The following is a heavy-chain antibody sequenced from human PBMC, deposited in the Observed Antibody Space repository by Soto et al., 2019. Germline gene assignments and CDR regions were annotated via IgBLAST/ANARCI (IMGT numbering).Heavy chain of an antibody. D-gene: IGHD2-2*01. Sequence: ASVKVSCKASGYTFTSYGISWVRQAPGQGLEWMGWISAYNGNTNYAQKLQGRVTMTTDTSTSTAYMELRSLRSDDTAVYYCARGEPDIVVVPAALRFDPWGQGALVTSPQ. CDR1: GYTFTSYG. CDR2: ISAYNGNT. V-gene: IGHV1-18*01. CDR3: ARGEPDIVVVPAALRFDP. J-gene: IGHJ5*02.